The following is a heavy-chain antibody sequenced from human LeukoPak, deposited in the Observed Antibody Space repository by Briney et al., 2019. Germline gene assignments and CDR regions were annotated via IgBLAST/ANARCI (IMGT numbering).Heavy chain of an antibody. J-gene: IGHJ4*02. D-gene: IGHD3-22*01. Sequence: PGGSLRLSCAASGFTFSSYGMHWVRQAPGKGLEWVAYIWYGGSNKYYADSVKGRFTISRDNSKNTLYLQMNSLRAEDTAVYYCARDAYYYDSSGYYLFDYWGQGTLVTVSS. CDR1: GFTFSSYG. CDR3: ARDAYYYDSSGYYLFDY. V-gene: IGHV3-30*02. CDR2: IWYGGSNK.